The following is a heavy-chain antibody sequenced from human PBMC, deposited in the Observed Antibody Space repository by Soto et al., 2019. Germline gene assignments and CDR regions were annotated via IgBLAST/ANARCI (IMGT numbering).Heavy chain of an antibody. CDR3: AKDTVGGYSFWSCYYSDGLDV. D-gene: IGHD3-3*01. V-gene: IGHV3-23*01. CDR2: ISGSADGT. CDR1: GFTFDSYA. Sequence: EVKLLESGGGLAQPGGSLRLSCVGSGFTFDSYAISWVRQAPGERLQWIAAISGSADGTDYAHSVRGRFTISRDNAKKTVHLQMDSLSVEDKAVYFCAKDTVGGYSFWSCYYSDGLDVWGQRTLVTVS. J-gene: IGHJ3*01.